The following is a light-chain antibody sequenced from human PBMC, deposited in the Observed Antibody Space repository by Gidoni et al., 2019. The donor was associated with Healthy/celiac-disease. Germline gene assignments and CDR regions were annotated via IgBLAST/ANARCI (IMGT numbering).Light chain of an antibody. CDR2: DNN. V-gene: IGLV1-51*01. CDR3: GTWDSSLSAHVV. Sequence: QSLLTQPPSVSAAPGQKVPISCSGSSSNIGNNYVSWYQQLPGTAPKLLIYDNNKRPSGIPDRFSGSKSGTSATLGITGLQTGDEADYYCGTWDSSLSAHVVFGGGTKLTVL. J-gene: IGLJ2*01. CDR1: SSNIGNNY.